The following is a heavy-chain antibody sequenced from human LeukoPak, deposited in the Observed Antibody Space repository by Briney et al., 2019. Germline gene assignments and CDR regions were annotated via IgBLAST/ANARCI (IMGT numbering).Heavy chain of an antibody. Sequence: GGSLRLSCEASGFTFSSYWMSWVRQAPGKGLEWMTNIKQDGREKYYVDSVKGRFTISRDNAKNSLYLQMNSLRAEDTGVYYCARSPSYSSSWLPYYYYYMDVWGKGTTVTVSS. CDR1: GFTFSSYW. J-gene: IGHJ6*03. CDR2: IKQDGREK. D-gene: IGHD6-13*01. V-gene: IGHV3-7*01. CDR3: ARSPSYSSSWLPYYYYYMDV.